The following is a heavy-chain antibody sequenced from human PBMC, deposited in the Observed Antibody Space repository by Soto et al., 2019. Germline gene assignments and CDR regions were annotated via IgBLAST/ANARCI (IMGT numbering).Heavy chain of an antibody. CDR2: ISAYNGNT. CDR3: ARVLSYSSGWPDAFDI. Sequence: ASVKVSCKASGYTFTSYGISWVRQAPGQGLEWMGWISAYNGNTNYAQKLQGRVTMTTDTSTSTAYMELRSLRSDDTAVYYCARVLSYSSGWPDAFDIWGQGTMVTVSS. J-gene: IGHJ3*02. V-gene: IGHV1-18*01. CDR1: GYTFTSYG. D-gene: IGHD6-19*01.